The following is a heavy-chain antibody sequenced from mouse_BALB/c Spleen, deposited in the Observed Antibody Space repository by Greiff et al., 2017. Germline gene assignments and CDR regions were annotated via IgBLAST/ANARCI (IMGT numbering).Heavy chain of an antibody. CDR1: GYTFTSYV. CDR2: INPYNDGT. J-gene: IGHJ4*01. D-gene: IGHD1-1*01. CDR3: ARRYGSSSYAMDY. Sequence: EVKLQESGPELVKPGASVKMSCKASGYTFTSYVMHWVKQKPGQGLEWIGYINPYNDGTKYNEKFKGKATLTSDKSSSTAYMELSSLTSEDSAVYYCARRYGSSSYAMDYWGQGTSVTVSS. V-gene: IGHV1-14*01.